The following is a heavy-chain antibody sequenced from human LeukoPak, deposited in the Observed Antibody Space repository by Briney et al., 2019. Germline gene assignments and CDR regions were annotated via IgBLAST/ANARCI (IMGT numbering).Heavy chain of an antibody. J-gene: IGHJ4*02. Sequence: RSGGSLRLSCAGSGFSFNTYRMNWIRQAPGKGLEWISYISSSGSTIYYADSVKGRFTISRDNAKNSLYLQMNSLRAEDTAVYYCVRELATWGQGTLVTVSS. CDR2: ISSSGSTI. D-gene: IGHD6-6*01. CDR3: VRELAT. CDR1: GFSFNTYR. V-gene: IGHV3-48*01.